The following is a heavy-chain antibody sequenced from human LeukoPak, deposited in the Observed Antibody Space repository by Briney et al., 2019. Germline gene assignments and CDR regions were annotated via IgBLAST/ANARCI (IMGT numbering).Heavy chain of an antibody. V-gene: IGHV3-30*18. CDR1: GFTFSSYG. CDR2: ISYDGSNK. CDR3: AKEQYSSGWNVEYFQH. Sequence: QSGGSLRLSCAASGFTFSSYGMHWVRQAPGKGLEWVAVISYDGSNKYYADSVKGRFTISRDNSKNTLYLQMNSLRAEDTAVYYCAKEQYSSGWNVEYFQHWGQGTLVTVSS. D-gene: IGHD6-19*01. J-gene: IGHJ1*01.